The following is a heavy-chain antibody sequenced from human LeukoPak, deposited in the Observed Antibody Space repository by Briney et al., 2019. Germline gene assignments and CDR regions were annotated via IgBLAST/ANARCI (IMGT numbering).Heavy chain of an antibody. CDR3: ARNPSRSDTYFDL. CDR2: TNPSSRNR. V-gene: IGHV1-8*01. J-gene: IGHJ4*02. Sequence: ASVKVSCKGSGYTFTDYEINWVRQASGQGLEWMGWTNPSSRNRAYAPKFEGRVTMTTDTSTSTAYMELRSLTSEDTAVYYCARNPSRSDTYFDLWGQGTLVTVSS. D-gene: IGHD5-18*01. CDR1: GYTFTDYE.